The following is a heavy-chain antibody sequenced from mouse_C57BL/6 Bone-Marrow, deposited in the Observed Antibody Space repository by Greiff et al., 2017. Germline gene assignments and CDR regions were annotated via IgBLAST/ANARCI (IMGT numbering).Heavy chain of an antibody. V-gene: IGHV1-63*01. Sequence: QVQLQQSGAELVRPGTSVKMSCKASGYTFTNYWIGWAKQRPGHGLEWIGEIYPGGGYTNYNEKFKGKATLTADKSSSTAYLQFSSLTSEDSAIYYCARTSHDGYYCYYFDYGGQGTALTVSA. J-gene: IGHJ2*01. CDR1: GYTFTNYW. CDR3: ARTSHDGYYCYYFDY. D-gene: IGHD2-3*01. CDR2: IYPGGGYT.